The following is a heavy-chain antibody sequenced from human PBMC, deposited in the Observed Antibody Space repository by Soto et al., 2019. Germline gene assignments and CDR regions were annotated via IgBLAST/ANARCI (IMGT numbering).Heavy chain of an antibody. Sequence: PGGSLRLSCAGSGFTFGDSYMSWIRQAPGKGLEWLSYISPGSRYPAYADSVKGRFTISRDNAKRSLYLQMNSLRAEDTAVYYCAREHEELVVQPYYGLGVWGLGTTVTVSS. CDR3: AREHEELVVQPYYGLGV. D-gene: IGHD6-13*01. CDR2: ISPGSRYP. V-gene: IGHV3-11*06. J-gene: IGHJ6*02. CDR1: GFTFGDSY.